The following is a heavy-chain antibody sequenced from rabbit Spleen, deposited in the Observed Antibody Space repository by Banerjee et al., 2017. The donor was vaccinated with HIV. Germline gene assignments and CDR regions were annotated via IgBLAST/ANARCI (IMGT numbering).Heavy chain of an antibody. J-gene: IGHJ6*01. CDR2: MYGGSSGST. Sequence: EQLEESGGDLVKPEGSLTLTCTASGFSFSSSYWPCWVRQAPGKGLEWIACMYGGSSGSTYYASWAKGRFTISKTSSTTVTLQMTSLTAADTATYFCARDTSSSFSSYGMDLWGQGTLVTVS. D-gene: IGHD1-1*01. CDR1: GFSFSSSYW. V-gene: IGHV1S45*01. CDR3: ARDTSSSFSSYGMDL.